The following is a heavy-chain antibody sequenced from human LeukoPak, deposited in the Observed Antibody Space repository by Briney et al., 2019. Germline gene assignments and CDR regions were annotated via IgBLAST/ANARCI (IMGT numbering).Heavy chain of an antibody. J-gene: IGHJ4*02. Sequence: ASVKVSCRASGYTFTGSGWYLYWLRQAPGQGLECVGWIHPNNGATLYAQKFQGRVAMTTDTSISTAYMELSRLRPDDTAVYYCANQDWDCSGGSCYSGYFDYWGQGTLVTVSS. CDR2: IHPNNGAT. CDR3: ANQDWDCSGGSCYSGYFDY. V-gene: IGHV1-2*02. CDR1: GYTFTGSGWY. D-gene: IGHD2-15*01.